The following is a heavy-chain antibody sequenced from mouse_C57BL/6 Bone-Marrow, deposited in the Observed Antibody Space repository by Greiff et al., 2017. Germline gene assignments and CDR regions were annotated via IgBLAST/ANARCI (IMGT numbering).Heavy chain of an antibody. D-gene: IGHD3-3*01. CDR3: ARAGGY. Sequence: EVQLVESGGGLVKPGGSLKLSCAASGFTFSSYAMSWVRQTPEKRLEWVATISDGGSYTYYPDNVKGRFTISRDNAKNNLYLHMSHLKSEDTAMYYCARAGGYWGQGTTLTVSS. J-gene: IGHJ2*01. CDR2: ISDGGSYT. V-gene: IGHV5-4*01. CDR1: GFTFSSYA.